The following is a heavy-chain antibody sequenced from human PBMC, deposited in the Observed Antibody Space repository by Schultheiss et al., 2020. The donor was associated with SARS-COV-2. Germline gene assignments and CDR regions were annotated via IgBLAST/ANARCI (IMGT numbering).Heavy chain of an antibody. CDR2: ISGYNGHT. Sequence: ASVKVSCKASGYTFTSYYMHWVRQAPGQGLEWMGWISGYNGHTEYAQKLQGRVTMTTDTSTSTAYMELRSLRSDDTAVYYCARARYCSGGTCYSGAFDTWGQGTMVTVSS. CDR3: ARARYCSGGTCYSGAFDT. D-gene: IGHD2-15*01. V-gene: IGHV1-18*04. J-gene: IGHJ3*02. CDR1: GYTFTSYY.